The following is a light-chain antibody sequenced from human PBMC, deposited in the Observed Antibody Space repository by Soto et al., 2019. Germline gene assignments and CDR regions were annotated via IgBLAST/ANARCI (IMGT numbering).Light chain of an antibody. CDR3: QQYHRYST. J-gene: IGKJ1*01. CDR2: DVS. CDR1: QSINAW. Sequence: NQMNLAPSTLSASVGDRVTITCRASQSINAWLAWYQQKPGKAPKLLIYDVSTLDSGVPSRFSGSASGTEFTLTISYLESDDFATYYCQQYHRYSTFGQGANVDIK. V-gene: IGKV1-5*01.